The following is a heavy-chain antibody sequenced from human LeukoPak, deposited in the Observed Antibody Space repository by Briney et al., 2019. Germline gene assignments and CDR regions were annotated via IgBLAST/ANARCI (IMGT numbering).Heavy chain of an antibody. D-gene: IGHD5-24*01. CDR3: ARAVGRDGYNSHDY. Sequence: PGGSLRLSCAASGFTFSSYGMHWVRQAPGKGLEWVAFIRYDGSNKYYADSVKGRFTISRDNSKNTLYLQMNSLRAEDTAVYYCARAVGRDGYNSHDYWGQGTLVTVSS. CDR2: IRYDGSNK. J-gene: IGHJ4*02. V-gene: IGHV3-30*02. CDR1: GFTFSSYG.